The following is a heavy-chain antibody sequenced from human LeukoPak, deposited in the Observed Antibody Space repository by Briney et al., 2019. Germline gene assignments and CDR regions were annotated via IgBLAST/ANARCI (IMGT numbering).Heavy chain of an antibody. J-gene: IGHJ4*02. CDR2: INHSGST. Sequence: PSETLSLTCAVYGGSFSGYYWSWIRQPPGKGLEWIGEINHSGSTNYNPSLKSRVTISVDTSKNQFSLKLSSVTAADTAVYYCARDVRDYYGSGSYYDYWGQGTLVTVSS. D-gene: IGHD3-10*01. CDR3: ARDVRDYYGSGSYYDY. V-gene: IGHV4-34*01. CDR1: GGSFSGYY.